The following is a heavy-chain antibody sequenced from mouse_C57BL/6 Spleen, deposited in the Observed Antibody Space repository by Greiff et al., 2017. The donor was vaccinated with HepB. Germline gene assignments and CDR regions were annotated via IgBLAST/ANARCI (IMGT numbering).Heavy chain of an antibody. V-gene: IGHV1-22*01. CDR3: ARGYGYDYFDY. J-gene: IGHJ2*01. Sequence: SGPELVKPGASVKMSCKASGYTFTDYNMHWVKQSHGKSLEWIGYINPNNGGTSYNQKFKGKATLTVNKSSSTAYMELRSLTSEDSAVYYCARGYGYDYFDYWGQGTTLTVSS. CDR2: INPNNGGT. D-gene: IGHD2-2*01. CDR1: GYTFTDYN.